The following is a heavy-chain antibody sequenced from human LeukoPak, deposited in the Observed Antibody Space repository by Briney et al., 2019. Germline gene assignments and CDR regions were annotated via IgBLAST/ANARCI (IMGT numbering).Heavy chain of an antibody. CDR3: ARSPFPYSSGWYCFDY. J-gene: IGHJ4*02. V-gene: IGHV1-3*01. CDR2: INAGNGNT. CDR1: GYTFTSYA. Sequence: ASVTVSCKASGYTFTSYAMHWVRQAPGQRLEWMGWINAGNGNTKYSQKFQGRVTITRDTSASTAYMELSSLRSEDTAVYYCARSPFPYSSGWYCFDYWGQGTLVTVSS. D-gene: IGHD6-19*01.